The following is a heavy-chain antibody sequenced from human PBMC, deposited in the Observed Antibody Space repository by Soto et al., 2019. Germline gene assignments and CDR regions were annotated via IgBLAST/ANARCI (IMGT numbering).Heavy chain of an antibody. V-gene: IGHV1-18*01. Sequence: GASVKVSCKASGYTFTSYAISWVRQAPGQGLEWMGWISAYNGNTNYAQKLQGRVTMTTDTSTSTAYMELRSLRSDDTAVYYCARVYYYDSSGYYYVGDFDYWGQGTLVTVS. D-gene: IGHD3-22*01. CDR1: GYTFTSYA. CDR3: ARVYYYDSSGYYYVGDFDY. CDR2: ISAYNGNT. J-gene: IGHJ4*02.